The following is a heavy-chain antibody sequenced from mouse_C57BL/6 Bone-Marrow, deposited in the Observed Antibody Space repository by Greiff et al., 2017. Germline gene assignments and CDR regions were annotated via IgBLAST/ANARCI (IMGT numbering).Heavy chain of an antibody. CDR2: IIPNYGTT. CDR3: ATSRRFAY. CDR1: GYSFTDYN. V-gene: IGHV1-39*01. J-gene: IGHJ3*01. Sequence: VQLQQSGPELVKPGASVKISCTASGYSFTDYNMNWVKQNNGKSLEWIGVIIPNYGTTSYNQKFTGTVTLTVDQSSSTSYMPLNSLTSEDSAVYYCATSRRFAYWGQGTLVTVSA.